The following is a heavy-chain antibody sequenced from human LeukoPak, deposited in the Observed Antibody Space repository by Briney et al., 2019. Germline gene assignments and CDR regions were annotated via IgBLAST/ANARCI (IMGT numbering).Heavy chain of an antibody. J-gene: IGHJ3*02. CDR1: GYSFTSYW. CDR2: IYPGDSDT. Sequence: GESLKISCKGSGYSFTSYWIGWVRQMPGKGREWMGIIYPGDSDTRYSPSFQGQVTISADKSISTAYLQWSSLKASDTAMYYCARRQTPDYGDPWGAFDIWGQGTMVTVSS. V-gene: IGHV5-51*01. D-gene: IGHD4-17*01. CDR3: ARRQTPDYGDPWGAFDI.